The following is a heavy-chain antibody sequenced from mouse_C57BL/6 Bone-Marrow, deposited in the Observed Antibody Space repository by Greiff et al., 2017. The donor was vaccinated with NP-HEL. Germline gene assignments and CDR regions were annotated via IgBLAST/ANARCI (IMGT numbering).Heavy chain of an antibody. J-gene: IGHJ2*01. Sequence: QVQLQQSGAELVKPGASVKLSCKASGYTFTEYTIHWVKQRSGQGLEWIGWFYPGSGSIKYNEKFKDKATLTADKSSSTAYMVLSRLTSEYSAVYFCARHEDRNLATTVVAPFGYWGQGTTLTVSS. CDR2: FYPGSGSI. CDR3: ARHEDRNLATTVVAPFGY. CDR1: GYTFTEYT. D-gene: IGHD1-1*01. V-gene: IGHV1-62-2*01.